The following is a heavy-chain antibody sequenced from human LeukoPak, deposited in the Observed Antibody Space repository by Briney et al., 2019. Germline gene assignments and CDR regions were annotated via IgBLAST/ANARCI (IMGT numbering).Heavy chain of an antibody. Sequence: PSETLSLTCTVSGGSISSGDYYWSWIRQPAGKGLEWIGRIYTSGSTNYNPSLKSRVTISVDTSKNQFSLKLSSVTAADTAVYYCARTSGGRSSIAARYPPYFDYWGQGTLVTVSS. CDR1: GGSISSGDYY. V-gene: IGHV4-61*02. D-gene: IGHD6-6*01. CDR3: ARTSGGRSSIAARYPPYFDY. CDR2: IYTSGST. J-gene: IGHJ4*02.